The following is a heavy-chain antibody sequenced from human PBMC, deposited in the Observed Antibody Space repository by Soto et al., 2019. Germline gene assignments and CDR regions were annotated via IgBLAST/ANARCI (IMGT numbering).Heavy chain of an antibody. V-gene: IGHV1-46*01. Sequence: ASVKVSCKASGYTFTSYYMHWVRQAPGQGLEWMGIINPSGGSTSYAQKFQGRVTMTRDTSTSTVYMELSSLRSEDTAVYYCAAILIAAAGPDYWGQGTLDTVSS. CDR2: INPSGGST. J-gene: IGHJ4*02. CDR1: GYTFTSYY. CDR3: AAILIAAAGPDY. D-gene: IGHD6-13*01.